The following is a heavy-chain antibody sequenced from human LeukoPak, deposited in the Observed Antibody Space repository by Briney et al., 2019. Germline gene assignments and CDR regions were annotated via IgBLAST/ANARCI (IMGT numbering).Heavy chain of an antibody. Sequence: SGRSLRLSCAASGFTFSNYEMNWVRQAPGKGLEWVSYISSSGSTIYYADSVKGRFTISRDNAKNSLYLQMNSLRAEDTAVYFCPRVYSSSSGKGMDVWGHGTTVTVSS. CDR3: PRVYSSSSGKGMDV. CDR1: GFTFSNYE. V-gene: IGHV3-48*03. CDR2: ISSSGSTI. D-gene: IGHD6-6*01. J-gene: IGHJ6*02.